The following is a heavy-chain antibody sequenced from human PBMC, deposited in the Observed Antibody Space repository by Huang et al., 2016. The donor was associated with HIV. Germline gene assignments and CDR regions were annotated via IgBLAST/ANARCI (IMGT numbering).Heavy chain of an antibody. Sequence: QERLVESGGGVVQPGRSLRPSCAASGFTFSSYAMHWVRQAPGKGLEWVAVIPYDVSNQHYVDSVKGRFTISRDNSKKMLYLQMNSLRMGDTAVYYCARGSAGVLWFGEMWGQGTLVTVSS. V-gene: IGHV3-30*04. CDR3: ARGSAGVLWFGEM. CDR2: IPYDVSNQ. D-gene: IGHD3-10*01. J-gene: IGHJ4*02. CDR1: GFTFSSYA.